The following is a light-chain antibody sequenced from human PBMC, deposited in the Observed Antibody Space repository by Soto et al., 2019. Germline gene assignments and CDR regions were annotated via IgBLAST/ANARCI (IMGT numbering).Light chain of an antibody. J-gene: IGKJ2*03. Sequence: EIVLTQSPGTLSLSLGERATLSCRASQSVSSNYLAWYQQKPGQAPRLLIYGTSSRATGIPDRFSGSGSGTDFTLSISRLEPEDFAVYYCQQYGNSPMYSFGQGTKLESK. CDR2: GTS. CDR1: QSVSSNY. V-gene: IGKV3-20*01. CDR3: QQYGNSPMYS.